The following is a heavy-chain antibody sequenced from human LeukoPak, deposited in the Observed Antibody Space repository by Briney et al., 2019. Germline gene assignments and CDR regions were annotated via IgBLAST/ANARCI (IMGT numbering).Heavy chain of an antibody. CDR3: ARDSTPQTYYDFWSGYYNPIDYYYGMDV. Sequence: GASVKVSCKASGYTFTGYYMHWVRQAPGQGLEWMGWINPNSGGTNYAQKFQGRVTMTRDTSISTAYMELSRLRPDDTAVYYCARDSTPQTYYDFWSGYYNPIDYYYGMDVWGQGTTVTVSS. D-gene: IGHD3-3*01. CDR1: GYTFTGYY. J-gene: IGHJ6*02. V-gene: IGHV1-2*02. CDR2: INPNSGGT.